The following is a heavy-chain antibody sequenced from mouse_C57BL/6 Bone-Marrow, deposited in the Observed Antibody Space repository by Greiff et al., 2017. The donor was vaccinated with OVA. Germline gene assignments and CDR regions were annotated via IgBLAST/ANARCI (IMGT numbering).Heavy chain of an antibody. J-gene: IGHJ1*03. V-gene: IGHV7-1*01. CDR2: SRNKANDYTT. Sequence: EVQVVESGGGLVQSGRSLRLSCATSGFTFSDFYMEWVRQAPGKGLEWIAASRNKANDYTTEYSASVKGRFIVSRDTSQSILYLQMNALRAEDTAIYYCARDAWGRYFDVWGTGTTVTVSS. CDR1: GFTFSDFY. CDR3: ARDAWGRYFDV.